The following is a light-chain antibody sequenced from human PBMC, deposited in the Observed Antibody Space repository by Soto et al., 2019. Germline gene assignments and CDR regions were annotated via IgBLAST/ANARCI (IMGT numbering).Light chain of an antibody. V-gene: IGLV2-14*03. J-gene: IGLJ3*02. CDR1: NNDFGDSDY. CDR3: SSYTGSSTLL. CDR2: DVS. Sequence: QSALSQPASVSGSPGQSVTISCTETNNDFGDSDYVSWYQQFPDKAPKLIIYDVSNRPSGVSHRFSGSKSGNTASLTISGLQAEDEADYHCSSYTGSSTLLFGGGTKLTV.